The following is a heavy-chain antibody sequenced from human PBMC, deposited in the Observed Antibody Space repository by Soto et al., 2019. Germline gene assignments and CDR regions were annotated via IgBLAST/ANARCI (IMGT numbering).Heavy chain of an antibody. CDR1: GGFISSCDSS. CDR2: IYHGGTT. V-gene: IGHV4-30-2*01. Sequence: TLSLTCAVSGGFISSCDSSWSWIRQPPGRGLEWIGHIYHGGTTFYNPSLKSRVAISEDRSKNQFSLNLSSVTAADTAVYYCARGRTGLFCSRNQRTRRSFDSRG. D-gene: IGHD2-2*01. CDR3: ARGRTGLFCSRNQRTRRSFDS. J-gene: IGHJ5*01.